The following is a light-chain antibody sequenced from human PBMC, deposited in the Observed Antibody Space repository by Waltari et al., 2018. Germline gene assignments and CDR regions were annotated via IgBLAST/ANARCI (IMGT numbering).Light chain of an antibody. Sequence: EVVMTQSPATLSVSPGERATLSCRASRNINNNLAWYHQIPGQAPRPPTYGASTRATGIPARFSGSGSGTEFTLTISSLQSEDFAVYYCQHFHSWPLTFGGGTKVEIK. J-gene: IGKJ4*01. V-gene: IGKV3-15*01. CDR2: GAS. CDR1: RNINNN. CDR3: QHFHSWPLT.